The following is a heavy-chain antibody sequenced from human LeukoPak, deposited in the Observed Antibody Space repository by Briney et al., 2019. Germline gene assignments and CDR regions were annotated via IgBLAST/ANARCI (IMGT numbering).Heavy chain of an antibody. CDR1: GFTFSDYY. J-gene: IGHJ4*02. Sequence: GGSLRLSCAASGFTFSDYYMSWTRQAPGKGLEWVSYISSSGSTIYYADSVKGRFTISRDNAKNSLYLQMNSLRAEDTAVYYCARGSDYYDSSGYYSKLGYWGQGTLVTVSS. D-gene: IGHD3-22*01. CDR2: ISSSGSTI. CDR3: ARGSDYYDSSGYYSKLGY. V-gene: IGHV3-11*01.